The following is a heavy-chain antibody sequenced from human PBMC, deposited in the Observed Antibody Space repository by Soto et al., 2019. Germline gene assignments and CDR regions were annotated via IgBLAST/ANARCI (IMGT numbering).Heavy chain of an antibody. Sequence: SETLSLTCTVFGSSVSSGSYYWSWIRQPPGKGLEWIGYIYYSGSTNYNPSLKSRVTISVDTSKNQFSLKLSSVTAADTAVYYCASLYCSSTSCHRNWFDPWGQGTLVTVSS. CDR2: IYYSGST. V-gene: IGHV4-61*01. CDR1: GSSVSSGSYY. CDR3: ASLYCSSTSCHRNWFDP. J-gene: IGHJ5*02. D-gene: IGHD2-2*01.